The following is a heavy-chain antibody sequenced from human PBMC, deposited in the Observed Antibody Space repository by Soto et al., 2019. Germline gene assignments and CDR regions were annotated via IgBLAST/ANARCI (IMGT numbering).Heavy chain of an antibody. Sequence: EVQLLESGGGLVQPGGSLRLSCAASGFTFSSYAMSWVRQAPGKGLEWVSAISGSGGSTYYADSVKGRFTISRDNSKNTLYLQMNSLRAEDTAVYYCAKGGGEYCTNGVCYDYYGMDVWGQGTTVTVSS. V-gene: IGHV3-23*01. J-gene: IGHJ6*02. CDR1: GFTFSSYA. CDR2: ISGSGGST. D-gene: IGHD2-8*01. CDR3: AKGGGEYCTNGVCYDYYGMDV.